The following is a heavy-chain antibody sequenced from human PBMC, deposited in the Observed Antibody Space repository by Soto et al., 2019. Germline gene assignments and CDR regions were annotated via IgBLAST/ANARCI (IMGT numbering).Heavy chain of an antibody. V-gene: IGHV1-18*01. CDR1: GYTFTSYG. CDR2: ISAYNGNT. Sequence: ASVKVSCKASGYTFTSYGISWVRQAPGQGLEWMGWISAYNGNTNYAQKLQGRVTMTTDTSTSTAYMELRSLRSDDTAVYYCARAPRLVPAAMYIDRYWSQGSLVTVCS. CDR3: ARAPRLVPAAMYIDRY. D-gene: IGHD2-2*01. J-gene: IGHJ4*02.